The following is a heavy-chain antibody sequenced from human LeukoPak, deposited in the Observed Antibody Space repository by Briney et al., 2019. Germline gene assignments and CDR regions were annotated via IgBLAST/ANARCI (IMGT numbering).Heavy chain of an antibody. V-gene: IGHV4-61*02. Sequence: SQTLSLTCTVSGGSISSGSYYWSWIRQPAGKGLEWIGRIYTSGSTNYNPSLKSRVTISVDTSKNQFSLKLSSVTAADTAVYYCARHITRLRPFDYWGQGTLVTVSS. D-gene: IGHD1-20*01. CDR3: ARHITRLRPFDY. J-gene: IGHJ4*02. CDR1: GGSISSGSYY. CDR2: IYTSGST.